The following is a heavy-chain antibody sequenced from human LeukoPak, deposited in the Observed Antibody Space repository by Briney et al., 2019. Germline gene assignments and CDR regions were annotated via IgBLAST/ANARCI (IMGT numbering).Heavy chain of an antibody. V-gene: IGHV4-34*01. Sequence: SETLSLTCAVYGGSFSGYYWSWIRQPPAKGLEWLGEVNHGGGANYNPSLKSRVTMSVDTSKNHFSLELSSVTAADTAIYYCARANAVTTVLFDLWGRGTLVTVSS. CDR2: VNHGGGA. D-gene: IGHD4-17*01. CDR3: ARANAVTTVLFDL. J-gene: IGHJ2*01. CDR1: GGSFSGYY.